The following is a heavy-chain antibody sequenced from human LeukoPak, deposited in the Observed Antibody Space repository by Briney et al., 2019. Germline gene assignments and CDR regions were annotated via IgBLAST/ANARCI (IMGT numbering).Heavy chain of an antibody. D-gene: IGHD3-22*01. J-gene: IGHJ4*02. Sequence: GRSLRLSCAASGFTFSSYAMHWVRQAPGKGLEWVAVISYDGSNKYYADSVKGRFTISRDNSKNTLYLQMNSLRAEDTAVYYCARDEYAPPSMIVVVITPYFDYWGQGTLVTVSS. CDR2: ISYDGSNK. V-gene: IGHV3-30-3*01. CDR3: ARDEYAPPSMIVVVITPYFDY. CDR1: GFTFSSYA.